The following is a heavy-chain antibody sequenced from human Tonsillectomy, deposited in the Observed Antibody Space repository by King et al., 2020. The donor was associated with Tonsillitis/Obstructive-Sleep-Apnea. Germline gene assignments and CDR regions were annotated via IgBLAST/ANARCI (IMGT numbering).Heavy chain of an antibody. Sequence: QLVQSGAEVKKPRESLKISCKASGYSFASYWIGWVRQMPGKGLEWMGIIYPGDSNTRYSPSFQGQVPISADRSTSTAYLQWSSLKASDTAMYYCAREREYYYDTSGYYSYWYFDLWGRGSLVTVSS. D-gene: IGHD3-22*01. V-gene: IGHV5-51*01. CDR3: AREREYYYDTSGYYSYWYFDL. CDR1: GYSFASYW. J-gene: IGHJ2*01. CDR2: IYPGDSNT.